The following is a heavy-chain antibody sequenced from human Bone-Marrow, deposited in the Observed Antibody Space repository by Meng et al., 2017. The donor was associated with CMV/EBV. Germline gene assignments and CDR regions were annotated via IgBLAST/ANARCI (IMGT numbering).Heavy chain of an antibody. Sequence: ASVKVSCKASGYTFTSYGISWVRQAPGQGLEWMGWISAYNGNTNYAQKLQGRVTMTTDTSTSTAYMELRSLRSDDTAVYYCAREELGVVTELFDYWGQGTLVTGSS. CDR3: AREELGVVTELFDY. CDR2: ISAYNGNT. J-gene: IGHJ4*02. CDR1: GYTFTSYG. D-gene: IGHD3-3*01. V-gene: IGHV1-18*01.